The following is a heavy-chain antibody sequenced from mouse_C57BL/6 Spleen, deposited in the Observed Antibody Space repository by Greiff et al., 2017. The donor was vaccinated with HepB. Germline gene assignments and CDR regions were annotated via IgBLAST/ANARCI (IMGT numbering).Heavy chain of an antibody. J-gene: IGHJ1*03. D-gene: IGHD1-1*01. CDR1: GYTFTSYW. CDR2: IYPSDSET. CDR3: ARGDYYGSRNV. V-gene: IGHV1-61*01. Sequence: QVQLQQPGAELVRPGSSVKLSCKASGYTFTSYWMDWVKQRPGQGLEWIGNIYPSDSETHYNQKFKDKATLTVDKSSSTAYMQLSSLTSEDSAVYYCARGDYYGSRNVWGTGTTVTVSS.